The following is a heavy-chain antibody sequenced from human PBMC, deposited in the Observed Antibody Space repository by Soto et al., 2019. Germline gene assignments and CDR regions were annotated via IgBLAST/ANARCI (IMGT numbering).Heavy chain of an antibody. J-gene: IGHJ6*02. D-gene: IGHD2-15*01. Sequence: SETLSLTCTVSGGSISSGDYYWSWIRQPPGKGLEWIGYIYYSGSTYYNPSLKSRVTISVDTSKNQFSLKLSSVTAADTAVYYCARDRWEYGGNYYYGMDVWGQGTTVTVSS. CDR2: IYYSGST. CDR1: GGSISSGDYY. V-gene: IGHV4-30-4*01. CDR3: ARDRWEYGGNYYYGMDV.